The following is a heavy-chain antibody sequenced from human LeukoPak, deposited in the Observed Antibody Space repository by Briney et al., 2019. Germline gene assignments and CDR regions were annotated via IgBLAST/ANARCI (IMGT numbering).Heavy chain of an antibody. CDR3: TRANYYDSTGYLPVVYPSDY. D-gene: IGHD3-22*01. Sequence: SETLSLTCTVSGGSIRSTKYYWSWIRQDPAKGLEWIGYIYHSGSTYYNPALKSRVTISLDTSKNQFSLKLRSVTAADTAVYYCTRANYYDSTGYLPVVYPSDYWGQGTLVTVSS. CDR2: IYHSGST. V-gene: IGHV4-31*03. CDR1: GGSIRSTKYY. J-gene: IGHJ4*02.